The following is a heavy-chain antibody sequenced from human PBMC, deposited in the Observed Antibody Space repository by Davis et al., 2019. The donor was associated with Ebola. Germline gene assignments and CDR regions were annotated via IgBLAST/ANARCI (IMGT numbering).Heavy chain of an antibody. CDR2: INPSGGST. J-gene: IGHJ6*02. D-gene: IGHD6-13*01. V-gene: IGHV1-46*03. Sequence: AASVKVSCKASGYTFTSYYMHWVRQAPGQGLEWMGIINPSGGSTSYAQKFQGRVTMTRDTSTSTVYMELSSLRSEDTAVYYCARDQQLGDYYYGMDVWGQGTTVTVSS. CDR1: GYTFTSYY. CDR3: ARDQQLGDYYYGMDV.